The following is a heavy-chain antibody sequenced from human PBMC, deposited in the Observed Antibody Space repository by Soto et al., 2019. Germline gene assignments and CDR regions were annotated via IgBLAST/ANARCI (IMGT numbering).Heavy chain of an antibody. D-gene: IGHD1-26*01. V-gene: IGHV4-39*01. J-gene: IGHJ6*03. Sequence: HTWSVVGSAISSSSSYCDWIRQTPGKGLEWIGSIYYSGSTYYNPSLKSRVTISLDTSKNQFSLKLSSATAAHQAAYYCARTPPQNYYTLAVWGNGTTVTAS. CDR3: ARTPPQNYYTLAV. CDR1: GSAISSSSSY. CDR2: IYYSGST.